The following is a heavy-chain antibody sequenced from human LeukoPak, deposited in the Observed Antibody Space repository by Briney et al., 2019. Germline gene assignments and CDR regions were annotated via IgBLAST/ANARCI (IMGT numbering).Heavy chain of an antibody. V-gene: IGHV1-8*01. CDR3: ARGHYGDYEEDAFDI. CDR1: GYTFTSYD. D-gene: IGHD4-17*01. CDR2: MNPNSGNT. Sequence: APVKVSCKASGYTFTSYDINWVRQATGQGLEWMGWMNPNSGNTGYAQKFQGRVTMTRNTSISTAYMELSSLRSEDTAVYYCARGHYGDYEEDAFDIWGQGTMVTVSS. J-gene: IGHJ3*02.